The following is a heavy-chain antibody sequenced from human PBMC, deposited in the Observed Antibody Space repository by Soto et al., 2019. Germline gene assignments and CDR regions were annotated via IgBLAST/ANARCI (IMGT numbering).Heavy chain of an antibody. V-gene: IGHV3-7*03. D-gene: IGHD3-22*01. CDR1: GFTFSDYY. CDR2: INQDGSEK. J-gene: IGHJ6*02. CDR3: ARDRYYDSSGFPNYYYGMDV. Sequence: VQLVESGGGLVKPGGSLRLSCAASGFTFSDYYMSWIRQAPGKGLEWVANINQDGSEKYYVDSVRGRFTISRDNAKNSLYLQMNSLRAEDTAVYYCARDRYYDSSGFPNYYYGMDVWGQGTTVTVSS.